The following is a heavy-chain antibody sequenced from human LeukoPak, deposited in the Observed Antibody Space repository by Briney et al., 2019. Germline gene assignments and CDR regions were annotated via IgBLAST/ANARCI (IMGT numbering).Heavy chain of an antibody. CDR2: VNPHSGGT. CDR1: GYTFTDYY. Sequence: ASVKVSCKASGYTFTDYYIHWVRQAPGHGLEWMGWVNPHSGGTNSAQRFRGRVTLTRDTSVTTAYMELNRLESDDTAIYYCARTDNKYDSRLLFNWGQGTQIIVSS. D-gene: IGHD3-22*01. V-gene: IGHV1-2*02. CDR3: ARTDNKYDSRLLFN. J-gene: IGHJ4*02.